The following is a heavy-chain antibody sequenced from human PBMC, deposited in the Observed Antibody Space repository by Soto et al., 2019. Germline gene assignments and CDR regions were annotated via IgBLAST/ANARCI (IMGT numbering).Heavy chain of an antibody. Sequence: PSETLSLTCAVYGGSFSGYYWSWIRQPPGKGLEWIGEINHSGSTYYNPSLKSRVTISVGRSNNQFSLKLSSVTAADTAVYYCARVPGPWGQGTLVTVSS. CDR3: ARVPGP. V-gene: IGHV4-34*01. CDR2: INHSGST. J-gene: IGHJ5*02. CDR1: GGSFSGYY.